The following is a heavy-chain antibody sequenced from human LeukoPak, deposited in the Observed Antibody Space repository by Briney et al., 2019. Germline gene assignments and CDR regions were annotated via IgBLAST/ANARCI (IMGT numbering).Heavy chain of an antibody. Sequence: SVKVSCKASGGTFSSYAISWVRQAPGQGLEWMGGIIPIFGTANYAQKFQGRVTITADESTSTAYLELSSLRSEDTAVYYCARGPSGYGSGSYYYWFDPWGQGTLVTVSS. J-gene: IGHJ5*02. V-gene: IGHV1-69*01. CDR2: IIPIFGTA. D-gene: IGHD3-10*01. CDR1: GGTFSSYA. CDR3: ARGPSGYGSGSYYYWFDP.